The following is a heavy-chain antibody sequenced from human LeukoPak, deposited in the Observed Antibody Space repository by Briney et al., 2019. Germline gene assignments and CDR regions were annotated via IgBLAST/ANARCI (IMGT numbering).Heavy chain of an antibody. CDR1: GFTFSSYG. J-gene: IGHJ4*02. D-gene: IGHD3-22*01. V-gene: IGHV3-30*02. Sequence: GGSLRLSCAASGFTFSSYGMHWVRQAPGKGLEWVAFIRYDGSNKYYADSVKGRFTISRDNSKNTLYLQMNSLRAEDTAMYYCARHHYYDSTGYYRFDYWGPGTLVTVS. CDR3: ARHHYYDSTGYYRFDY. CDR2: IRYDGSNK.